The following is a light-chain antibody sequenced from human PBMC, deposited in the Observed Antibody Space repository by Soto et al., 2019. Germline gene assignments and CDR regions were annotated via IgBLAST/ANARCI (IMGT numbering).Light chain of an antibody. J-gene: IGLJ1*01. CDR1: SSDVGGYNY. V-gene: IGLV2-8*01. Sequence: QSALTQPPSASGSPGQSVTVSCTGTSSDVGGYNYVSWYQQHPGKAPKVMIYEVSKRPSGVPDRFSGSKSANTAFLTVSGLQAGDEADYYCSSYAGSNTYVFGTGTKVTVL. CDR3: SSYAGSNTYV. CDR2: EVS.